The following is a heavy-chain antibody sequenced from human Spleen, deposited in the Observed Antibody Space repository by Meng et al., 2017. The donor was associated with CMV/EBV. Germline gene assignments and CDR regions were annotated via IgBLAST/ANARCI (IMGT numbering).Heavy chain of an antibody. CDR3: TRGQGRYGMDV. CDR1: GFTFSGYD. CDR2: ISSTKNHI. Sequence: GGSLRLSCTTSGFTFSGYDMYWVRQAPGKGLEWVSSISSTKNHIYYADSFEGRFTISRDNANNSLSLQMSSLRAEDTAVYYCTRGQGRYGMDVWGQGTTVTVSS. V-gene: IGHV3-21*01. J-gene: IGHJ6*02.